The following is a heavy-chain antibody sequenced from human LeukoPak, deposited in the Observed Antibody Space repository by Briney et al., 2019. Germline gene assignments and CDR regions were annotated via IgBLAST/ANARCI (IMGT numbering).Heavy chain of an antibody. CDR2: ISPKSGRV. CDR1: GYTVSHYP. Sequence: GAPVKGSCTASGYTVSHYPISSVRQAPGQGLECMRWISPKSGRVSYANNFQCRVTMTPATSTSTVYMELTSLTSDDTAVYYCARDVVTDYYWGFDPWGQGTLVTVSS. J-gene: IGHJ5*02. CDR3: ARDVVTDYYWGFDP. V-gene: IGHV1-18*04. D-gene: IGHD3-9*01.